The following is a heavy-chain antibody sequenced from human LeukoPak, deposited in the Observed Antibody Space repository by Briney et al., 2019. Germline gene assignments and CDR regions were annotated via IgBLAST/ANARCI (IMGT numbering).Heavy chain of an antibody. Sequence: PGGSLRLSCAASGFTFSSSAMNWVRQAPGKGLEWVSAISISGDDTYYAESVKGRFTISRYNSKNTLYLRMNSLRAEDTAVYFCANPEWGTYLAGFDYWGQGTMVTVSS. CDR3: ANPEWGTYLAGFDY. V-gene: IGHV3-23*01. J-gene: IGHJ4*02. D-gene: IGHD1-26*01. CDR2: ISISGDDT. CDR1: GFTFSSSA.